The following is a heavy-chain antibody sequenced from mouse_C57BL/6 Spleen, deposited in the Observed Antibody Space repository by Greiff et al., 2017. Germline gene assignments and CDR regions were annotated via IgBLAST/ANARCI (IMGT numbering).Heavy chain of an antibody. V-gene: IGHV1-69*01. CDR1: GYTFTSYW. J-gene: IGHJ4*01. CDR2: IDPSDSYT. CDR3: ARWGWLLPYAMDY. Sequence: VQLQQPGAELVMPGASVKLSCKASGYTFTSYWMHWVKQRPGQGLEWIGEIDPSDSYTNYNQKFKGKSTLTVDKSSSTAYMQLSSLTSEDSAVYYCARWGWLLPYAMDYWGQGTSVTVSS. D-gene: IGHD2-3*01.